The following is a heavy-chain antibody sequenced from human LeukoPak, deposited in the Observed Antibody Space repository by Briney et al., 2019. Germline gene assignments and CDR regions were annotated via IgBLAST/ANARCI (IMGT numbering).Heavy chain of an antibody. D-gene: IGHD2-2*01. Sequence: GGSLRLSCAASGFTFSSYGMHWVRQAPGKGLEWVAVIWYDGSNKYYADSVKGRFTISRDNSKNTLYLQMNSLRAEDTAVYYCARDAGVPYYYYMDVWGIGTTVTVSS. CDR3: ARDAGVPYYYYMDV. CDR2: IWYDGSNK. CDR1: GFTFSSYG. V-gene: IGHV3-33*01. J-gene: IGHJ6*03.